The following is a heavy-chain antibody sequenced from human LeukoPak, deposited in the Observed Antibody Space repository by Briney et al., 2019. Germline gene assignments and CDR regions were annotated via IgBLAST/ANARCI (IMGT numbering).Heavy chain of an antibody. V-gene: IGHV3-11*01. CDR1: GFTFSDYY. Sequence: GGSLRMSCAASGFTFSDYYMSWMRQAPGKGLKWVSYIGSIGSTIYYADSVKGRFTISRDNAKNSLYLQMNSLRAEDTAVYYCARESGGPYCSSNSCYEYYFDYWGQGTLVTVSS. J-gene: IGHJ4*02. CDR3: ARESGGPYCSSNSCYEYYFDY. D-gene: IGHD2-2*01. CDR2: IGSIGSTI.